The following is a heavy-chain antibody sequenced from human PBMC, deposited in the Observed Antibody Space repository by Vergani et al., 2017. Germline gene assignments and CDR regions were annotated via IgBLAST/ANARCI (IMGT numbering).Heavy chain of an antibody. D-gene: IGHD6-19*01. CDR3: ARLISGWYGGGYYFDY. J-gene: IGHJ4*02. CDR1: GYSFTSYW. CDR2: IYTGDSDT. Sequence: EVQLVPSGAEVKKPGASLKISCKGSGYSFTSYWIGWVRQMPGKCLEWMGIIYTGDSDTRYSPSFQGQVTISAGKSISTAYLQWSSLKASDTAMYYCARLISGWYGGGYYFDYWGQGTLVTVSS. V-gene: IGHV5-51*01.